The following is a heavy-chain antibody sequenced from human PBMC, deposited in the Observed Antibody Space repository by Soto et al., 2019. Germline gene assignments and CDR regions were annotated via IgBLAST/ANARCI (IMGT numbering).Heavy chain of an antibody. Sequence: EVQLVESGGGLIQPGGSLRLSCAASGFTVSSNYMSWVRQAPGKGLEWVSVIYSGGSTYYADSVKGRFTISRDNSKNTLYLQTSSLTAEDTAVYYCARNYDSTAGGAFDIWGQGTMVTVSS. CDR3: ARNYDSTAGGAFDI. CDR2: IYSGGST. V-gene: IGHV3-53*01. D-gene: IGHD3-22*01. CDR1: GFTVSSNY. J-gene: IGHJ3*02.